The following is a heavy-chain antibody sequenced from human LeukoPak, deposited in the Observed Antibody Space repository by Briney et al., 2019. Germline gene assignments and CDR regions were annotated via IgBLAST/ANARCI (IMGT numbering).Heavy chain of an antibody. CDR3: AKGSYYDSSGSCYFDY. CDR2: ISGSGDNT. Sequence: PGGSLRLSCAASGVTFSGYAMSWGREAPGEGLEWVSGISGSGDNTYYADSVKGRFTISRDNSKNTLYVQVNSLGTEDTAAYYCAKGSYYDSSGSCYFDYWGQGTLVTVSS. D-gene: IGHD3-22*01. CDR1: GVTFSGYA. V-gene: IGHV3-23*01. J-gene: IGHJ4*02.